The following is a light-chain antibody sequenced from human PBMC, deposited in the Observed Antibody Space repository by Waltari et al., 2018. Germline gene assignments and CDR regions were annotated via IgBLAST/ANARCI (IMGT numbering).Light chain of an antibody. CDR1: SSDVGSYNL. CDR3: CSYAGSNTWV. V-gene: IGLV2-23*01. CDR2: EGT. Sequence: QSALTQPASVSGSPGQSITISCTGTSSDVGSYNLVSCYQQRPGKAPKLMIYEGTKRPTGVSNRFSGSKSGNTASLTMSGLQAEDEADYYCCSYAGSNTWVFGGGTKLTVL. J-gene: IGLJ3*02.